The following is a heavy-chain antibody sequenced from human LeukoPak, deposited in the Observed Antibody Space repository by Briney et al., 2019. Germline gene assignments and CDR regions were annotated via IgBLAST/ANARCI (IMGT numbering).Heavy chain of an antibody. CDR2: IYYSGST. CDR3: ARSPTGYCSSTSCRYNWFDP. CDR1: GGSISSGDYY. D-gene: IGHD2-2*01. J-gene: IGHJ5*02. V-gene: IGHV4-30-4*01. Sequence: PSQTLSLTCTVSGGSISSGDYYWSWIRQPPGKGLEWIGYIYYSGSTYYNPSLKSRVTISVDTSENQFSLKLSSVTAADTAVYYCARSPTGYCSSTSCRYNWFDPWGQGTLVTVSS.